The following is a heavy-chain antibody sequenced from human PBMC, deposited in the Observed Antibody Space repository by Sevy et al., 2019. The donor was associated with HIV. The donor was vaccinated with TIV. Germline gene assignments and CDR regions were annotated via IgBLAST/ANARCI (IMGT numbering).Heavy chain of an antibody. Sequence: SETLSLTCTVSGGSISSYYWSWIRQPAGKGLEWIGRIYTSGSTNYNPSLKSRVTMSLDTSKNHFSLKLTSVTAADTAVYYCVRDDYGDYSIDYWVQGTLVTVSS. CDR1: GGSISSYY. CDR2: IYTSGST. V-gene: IGHV4-4*07. CDR3: VRDDYGDYSIDY. D-gene: IGHD4-17*01. J-gene: IGHJ4*02.